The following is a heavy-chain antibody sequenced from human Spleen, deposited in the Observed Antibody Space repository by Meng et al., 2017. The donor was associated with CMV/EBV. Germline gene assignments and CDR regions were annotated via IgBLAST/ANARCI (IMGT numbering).Heavy chain of an antibody. CDR3: ARLLRGYDFWSGYYTGQAFDI. V-gene: IGHV5-51*01. CDR1: GYTFTNYW. D-gene: IGHD3-3*01. CDR2: IYPGDSDT. Sequence: GESLKISCKVSGYTFTNYWIGWVRQMPGKGLEWMGIIYPGDSDTRYSPSFQGQVTISADKSISTAYLQWSSLKATDTAMYYCARLLRGYDFWSGYYTGQAFDIWGRGTMVTVSS. J-gene: IGHJ3*02.